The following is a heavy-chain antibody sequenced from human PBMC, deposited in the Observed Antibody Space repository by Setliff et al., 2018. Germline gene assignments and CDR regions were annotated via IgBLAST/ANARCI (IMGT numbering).Heavy chain of an antibody. V-gene: IGHV3-20*01. CDR2: INWDGKTT. CDR3: TRFGDRNDIGI. CDR1: GFTFEKHG. D-gene: IGHD4-17*01. J-gene: IGHJ3*02. Sequence: GGSLRLSCAASGFTFEKHGMNWVRQVPGKGLEWVSTINWDGKTTAYADSVKGRFTISRDNAKRFLYLHMNSLRDEDTALYHYTRFGDRNDIGIWGQGTMVTVSS.